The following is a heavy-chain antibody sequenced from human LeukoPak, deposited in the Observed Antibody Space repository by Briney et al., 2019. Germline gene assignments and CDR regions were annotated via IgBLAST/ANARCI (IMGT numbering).Heavy chain of an antibody. CDR3: ATRQGRDSGLKY. V-gene: IGHV5-51*01. CDR2: IYPGDSDT. J-gene: IGHJ4*02. Sequence: GESLKISCKASGYSFSSYWIAWVRQMPGKGLEWMGIIYPGDSDTRYSPSFQGQVTISVDKSTSNAYLQWSSLKASDIAVYYCATRQGRDSGLKYWGQGTLVTVSS. CDR1: GYSFSSYW. D-gene: IGHD5-12*01.